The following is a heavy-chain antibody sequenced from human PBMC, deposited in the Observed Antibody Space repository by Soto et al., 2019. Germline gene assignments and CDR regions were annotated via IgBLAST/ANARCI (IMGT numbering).Heavy chain of an antibody. Sequence: PSETLSLTCAVYGGSFSDYYWSWIRQPPGKGLEWIGEINHSGSTTYNPSLKSRVTISVDTSKNQFSLKLSSVTAADTAVYYCARGVDIVATARFXPWGQGTVVTVSS. CDR2: INHSGST. CDR1: GGSFSDYY. V-gene: IGHV4-34*01. J-gene: IGHJ5*02. CDR3: ARGVDIVATARFXP. D-gene: IGHD5-12*01.